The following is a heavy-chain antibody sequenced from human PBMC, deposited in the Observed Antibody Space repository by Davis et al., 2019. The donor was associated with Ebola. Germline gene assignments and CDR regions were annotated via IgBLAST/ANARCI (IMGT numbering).Heavy chain of an antibody. CDR2: IYYSGST. Sequence: SETLSLTCTVSGGSISNYYWVWIRQPPGKGLEWIGSIYYSGSTYYNPSLKSRVTISVDTSKNQFSLKLTSVTAADTAVYYCARTQGYCSGGSCYGGDFDYWGQGTLVTVSS. CDR3: ARTQGYCSGGSCYGGDFDY. D-gene: IGHD2-15*01. CDR1: GGSISNYY. V-gene: IGHV4-39*07. J-gene: IGHJ4*02.